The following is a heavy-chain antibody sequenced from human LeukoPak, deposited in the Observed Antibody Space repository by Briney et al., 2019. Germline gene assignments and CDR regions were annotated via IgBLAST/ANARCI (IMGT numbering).Heavy chain of an antibody. V-gene: IGHV1-24*01. Sequence: GASVKVSCKVSGYTLTELSMHWVRQAPGKGLEWMGGFDPEDGETIYAQKFQGRVTMTEDTSTDTAYMELSSLRSEDTAVYYCARDRATTVTPGYGMDVWGQGTTVTVSS. CDR2: FDPEDGET. CDR1: GYTLTELS. CDR3: ARDRATTVTPGYGMDV. D-gene: IGHD4-11*01. J-gene: IGHJ6*02.